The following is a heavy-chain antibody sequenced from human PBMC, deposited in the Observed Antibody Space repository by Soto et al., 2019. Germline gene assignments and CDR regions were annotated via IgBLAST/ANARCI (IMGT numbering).Heavy chain of an antibody. CDR3: ARDRGITVFGVVTNAFDI. CDR2: ISGYNGNT. Sequence: QVQLVQSGAEVKKPGALVKVSCKASGYTFTSYGISWVRQAPGQGLEWMGWISGYNGNTNYAQKLQGRVTMTTDTSTSTAYMELRSLRSDDTAVYYCARDRGITVFGVVTNAFDIWGEGTMVTVSS. V-gene: IGHV1-18*01. CDR1: GYTFTSYG. J-gene: IGHJ3*02. D-gene: IGHD3-3*01.